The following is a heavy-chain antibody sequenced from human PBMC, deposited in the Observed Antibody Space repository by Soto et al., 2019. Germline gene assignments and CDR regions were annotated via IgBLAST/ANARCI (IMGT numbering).Heavy chain of an antibody. D-gene: IGHD3-16*01. V-gene: IGHV4-30-2*01. CDR1: GGTIRSRGYC. Sequence: LSLTYTVAGGTIRSRGYCWSWKKQPPGKGLEWIGYIYHSGSTFYNPSLKSRVTISIDKSKNQFSLKLGSVTAADTAVYYCARVVVPRPIWGYNWFDLWVQGTLVTGSS. J-gene: IGHJ5*02. CDR3: ARVVVPRPIWGYNWFDL. CDR2: IYHSGST.